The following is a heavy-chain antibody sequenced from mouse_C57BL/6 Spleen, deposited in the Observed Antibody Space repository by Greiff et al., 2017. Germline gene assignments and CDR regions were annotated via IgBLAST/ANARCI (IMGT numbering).Heavy chain of an antibody. J-gene: IGHJ4*01. CDR1: GIDFSRYW. CDR2: INPDSSTI. D-gene: IGHD2-4*01. Sequence: EVQLVESGGGLVQPGGSLKLSCAASGIDFSRYWMSWVRRAPGKGLEWIGEINPDSSTINYAPSLKDKFIISRDNAKNTLYLQISKVRSEDTGLYYCARPYYYDYGGDDMDDWGQGTSVTVSS. CDR3: ARPYYYDYGGDDMDD. V-gene: IGHV4-1*01.